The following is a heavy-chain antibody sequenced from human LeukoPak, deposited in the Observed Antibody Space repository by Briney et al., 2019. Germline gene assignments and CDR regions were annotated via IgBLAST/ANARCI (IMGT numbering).Heavy chain of an antibody. CDR3: ARGADHGGSYYPD. J-gene: IGHJ4*02. Sequence: GGSLRLSCAASGFRFSYSWMYWVRLGPGKGPVWVSRMKTDGSTIEYADSVKGRFTISRDNAKNTLFLQMSSLRVEDTAVYYCARGADHGGSYYPDWGQGTRVTVSS. V-gene: IGHV3-74*01. D-gene: IGHD3-10*01. CDR1: GFRFSYSW. CDR2: MKTDGSTI.